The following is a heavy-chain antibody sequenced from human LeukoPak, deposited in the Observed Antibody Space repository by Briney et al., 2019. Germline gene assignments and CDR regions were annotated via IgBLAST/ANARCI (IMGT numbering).Heavy chain of an antibody. CDR2: IYYSGST. D-gene: IGHD3-22*01. CDR1: GGSISSGGYY. J-gene: IGHJ3*02. CDR3: ARDNNSGYYTDAFDI. Sequence: PSQTQSLTCTVSGGSISSGGYYWSWIRQHPGKGLEWIGYIYYSGSTYYNPSLKSRVTISVDTSKNQFSLKLSSVTAADTAVYYCARDNNSGYYTDAFDIWGQGTMVTVSS. V-gene: IGHV4-31*03.